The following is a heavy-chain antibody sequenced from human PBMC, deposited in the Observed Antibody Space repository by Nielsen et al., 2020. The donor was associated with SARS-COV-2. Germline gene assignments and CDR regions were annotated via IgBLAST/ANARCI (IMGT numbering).Heavy chain of an antibody. J-gene: IGHJ5*02. V-gene: IGHV1-18*04. Sequence: ASVKVSCKASGYTFTSYGFSWVRQAPGHGLEWMGWISTYNGNTHYAQNVQGRVTMTTDTSTRTAYMELRGLRSDDTAVYYCAREDYGSGSYGTWLDPWGQGTPVTVSS. CDR3: AREDYGSGSYGTWLDP. CDR2: ISTYNGNT. D-gene: IGHD1-26*01. CDR1: GYTFTSYG.